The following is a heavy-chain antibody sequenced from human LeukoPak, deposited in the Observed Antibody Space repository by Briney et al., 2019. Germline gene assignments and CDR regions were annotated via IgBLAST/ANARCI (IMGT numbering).Heavy chain of an antibody. CDR3: AMTWYYYDSSGSPRFDY. J-gene: IGHJ4*02. CDR1: GYTFTGYY. V-gene: IGHV1-2*02. Sequence: ASVKVSCKASGYTFTGYYMHWVRQAPGQGLEWMGWINPNSGGTNYAQKFQGRVTMTRDTSISTAYMELSRLRSDDTAVYYCAMTWYYYDSSGSPRFDYWGQGTLVTVSS. CDR2: INPNSGGT. D-gene: IGHD3-22*01.